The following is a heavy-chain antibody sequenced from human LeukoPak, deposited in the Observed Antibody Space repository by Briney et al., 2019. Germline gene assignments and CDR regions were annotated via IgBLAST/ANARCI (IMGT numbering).Heavy chain of an antibody. V-gene: IGHV4-34*01. J-gene: IGHJ4*02. CDR1: GFTFSSYA. CDR3: ARGLPGYCSGGSCYRFGY. D-gene: IGHD2-15*01. CDR2: INHSGST. Sequence: GSLRLSCAASGFTFSSYAMSWIRQPPGEGLEWIGEINHSGSTNYNPSLKSRVTISVDTSKNQFSLKLSSVTAADTAVYYCARGLPGYCSGGSCYRFGYWGQGTLVTVSS.